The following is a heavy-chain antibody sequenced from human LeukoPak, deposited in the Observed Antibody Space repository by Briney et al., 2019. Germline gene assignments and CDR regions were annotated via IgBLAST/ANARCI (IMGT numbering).Heavy chain of an antibody. J-gene: IGHJ2*01. Sequence: SGGSLRLSCAASGFTFSSYAMSWVRQAPGKGLEWVSTISGSGGGGTTYYADSVKGRFTISRDNSKNTLYLQMNSLRVEDTAVYYCARDYRFLEWLKREHWYFDLWGRGTLVTVSS. V-gene: IGHV3-23*01. CDR2: ISGSGGGGTT. CDR3: ARDYRFLEWLKREHWYFDL. CDR1: GFTFSSYA. D-gene: IGHD3-3*01.